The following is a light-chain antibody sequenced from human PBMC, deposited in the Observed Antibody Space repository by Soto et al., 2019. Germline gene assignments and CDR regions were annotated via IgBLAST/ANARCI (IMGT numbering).Light chain of an antibody. CDR2: SAS. CDR3: QHYNSYSGA. V-gene: IGKV1-5*01. CDR1: QTISSS. J-gene: IGKJ1*01. Sequence: DILMTQSPSTLSGSVGDRVTITCRASQTISSSLAWYQQKPGKAPKVLIHSASTRSTGIPYRFSGSGSGTEFTLTISSLLSDDFATYYCQHYNSYSGAFGQGTKVDIK.